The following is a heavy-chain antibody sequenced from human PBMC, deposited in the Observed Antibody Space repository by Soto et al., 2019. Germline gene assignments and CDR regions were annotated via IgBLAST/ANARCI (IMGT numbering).Heavy chain of an antibody. CDR1: GYTFTSYW. CDR2: IYPADSDT. V-gene: IGHV5-51*01. Sequence: LKISCKGSGYTFTSYWIGWVRQLPGKGLEWMGIIYPADSDTRYSPSFQGQVTISADKSISTAYLQWSSLRASDTAMYFCARAYGKYFDYWGQGTPVTVSS. CDR3: ARAYGKYFDY. J-gene: IGHJ4*02. D-gene: IGHD3-10*01.